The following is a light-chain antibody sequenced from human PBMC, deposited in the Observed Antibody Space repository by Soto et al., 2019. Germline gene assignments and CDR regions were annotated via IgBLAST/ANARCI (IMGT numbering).Light chain of an antibody. V-gene: IGLV2-23*02. CDR2: EVS. CDR3: CSYVDSSTWV. CDR1: SSDVGSYNL. J-gene: IGLJ3*02. Sequence: QSALTQPASVSGSPGQSITISCTGTSSDVGSYNLVSWYQQHPGKAPKLMIYEVSKQPSGVPNRFSGSKSGNTASLTISGLQAEDEADYYCCSYVDSSTWVFGGGTKLTVL.